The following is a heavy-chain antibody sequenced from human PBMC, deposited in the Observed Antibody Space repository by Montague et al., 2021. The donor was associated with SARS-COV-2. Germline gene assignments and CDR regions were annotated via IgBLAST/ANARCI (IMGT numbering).Heavy chain of an antibody. CDR1: GDSFNNYY. D-gene: IGHD5-12*01. J-gene: IGHJ4*02. V-gene: IGHV4-59*01. Sequence: SETLSLTCTVSGDSFNNYYWSWIRQSPGKGLEYIGYIYYSGGANYYPSRGTNYNPSFESRVAISLDTSKNQCSLNLSFLTTAGTAVDSCARGSGYSGYALAYGGQGTLVTVSS. CDR3: ARGSGYSGYALAY. CDR2: IYYSGGA.